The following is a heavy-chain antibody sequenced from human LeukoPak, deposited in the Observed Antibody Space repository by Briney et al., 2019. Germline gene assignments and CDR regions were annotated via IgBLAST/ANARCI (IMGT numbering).Heavy chain of an antibody. Sequence: PSETLSLTCTVSGVSITTYYWHWIRQPPGGGLEWIGYIHDSGNTNYNPSLRSRVTMSVDTSKNQVSLKLNSVTAADTAMYYCARAGGGWEYYDYWGQGTVVTVSS. J-gene: IGHJ4*02. CDR1: GVSITTYY. V-gene: IGHV4-59*01. D-gene: IGHD6-19*01. CDR3: ARAGGGWEYYDY. CDR2: IHDSGNT.